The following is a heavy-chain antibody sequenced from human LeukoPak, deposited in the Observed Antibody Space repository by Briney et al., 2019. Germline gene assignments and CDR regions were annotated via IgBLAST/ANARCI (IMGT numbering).Heavy chain of an antibody. D-gene: IGHD3-16*02. V-gene: IGHV4-39*07. J-gene: IGHJ4*02. CDR2: INHSGST. CDR1: GGSISSSSYY. Sequence: NPSETLSLTCTVSGGSISSSSYYWSWIRQPPGKGLEWIGEINHSGSTNYNPSLKSRVTISVDTSKNQFSLKLSSVTAADTAVYYCARDRGSRVWGSYRYKTVGGFDYWGQGTLVTVSS. CDR3: ARDRGSRVWGSYRYKTVGGFDY.